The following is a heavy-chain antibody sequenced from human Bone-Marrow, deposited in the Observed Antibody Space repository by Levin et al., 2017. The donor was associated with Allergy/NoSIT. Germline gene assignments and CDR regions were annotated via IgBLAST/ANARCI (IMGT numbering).Heavy chain of an antibody. CDR2: INFNGIT. Sequence: PGGSLRLSCAVNGESFSGYFWTWIRQSPGRGLEWIGQINFNGITTYNPSLKSRVILSVDPTKKQFSLKLNYLTAADTAVYFCARGGEVPSQYYLDYWGQGTLVTVS. J-gene: IGHJ4*02. CDR3: ARGGEVPSQYYLDY. D-gene: IGHD1-1*01. CDR1: GESFSGYF. V-gene: IGHV4-34*01.